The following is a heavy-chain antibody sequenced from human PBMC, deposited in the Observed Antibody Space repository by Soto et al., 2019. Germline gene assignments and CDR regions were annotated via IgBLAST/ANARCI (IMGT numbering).Heavy chain of an antibody. CDR2: INPSSGGT. J-gene: IGHJ4*02. CDR1: GYTFTGYY. V-gene: IGHV1-2*04. Sequence: ASVKVSCKASGYTFTGYYMHWVRQAPGQGLEWMGWINPSSGGTNYAQKFQGWVTMTRDTSISTAYMELSRLRSDDTAVYYCAREANGIEFDYWGQGTLVTVSS. CDR3: AREANGIEFDY. D-gene: IGHD1-1*01.